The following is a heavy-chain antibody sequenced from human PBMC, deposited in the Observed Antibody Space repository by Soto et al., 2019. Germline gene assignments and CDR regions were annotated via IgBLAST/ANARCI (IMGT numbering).Heavy chain of an antibody. CDR2: FDPEDGET. V-gene: IGHV1-24*01. D-gene: IGHD6-13*01. Sequence: ASVKVSCKVSGYTLTELSMHWVRQAPGKGLEWMGGFDPEDGETIYAQKFQGRVTMTGDTSTDTAYMELSSLRSEDTAVYYCATSVAAGIDYWGQGTLVTVSS. J-gene: IGHJ4*02. CDR1: GYTLTELS. CDR3: ATSVAAGIDY.